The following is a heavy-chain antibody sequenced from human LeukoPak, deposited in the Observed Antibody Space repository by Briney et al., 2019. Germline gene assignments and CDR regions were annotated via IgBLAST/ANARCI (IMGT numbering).Heavy chain of an antibody. CDR3: ARDRVVRGVIKYWFDP. D-gene: IGHD3-10*01. CDR1: VYTFTSYY. J-gene: IGHJ5*02. CDR2: IIPRGGST. Sequence: ASVKVSCKASVYTFTSYYMHWVRQAAGQGREWMGLIIPRGGSTSYAQKFQGRVTMTRDTSTSSVYMELSSLRSEDTAVYYCARDRVVRGVIKYWFDPWGQGTLVTVSS. V-gene: IGHV1-46*01.